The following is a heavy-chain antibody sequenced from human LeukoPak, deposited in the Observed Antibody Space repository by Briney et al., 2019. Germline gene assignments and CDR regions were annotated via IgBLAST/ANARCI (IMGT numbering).Heavy chain of an antibody. CDR2: ISAYNGNT. D-gene: IGHD3-10*01. V-gene: IGHV1-18*01. CDR1: GHTLTSYG. CDR3: ARDLVRFGEGGH. Sequence: SVKVSCKASGHTLTSYGISWVRQAPGQGLEWMGWISAYNGNTNYAQKLQGRVTMTTDTSTSTAYMELRSLRSDDTAVYYCARDLVRFGEGGHWGQGTLVTVSS. J-gene: IGHJ4*02.